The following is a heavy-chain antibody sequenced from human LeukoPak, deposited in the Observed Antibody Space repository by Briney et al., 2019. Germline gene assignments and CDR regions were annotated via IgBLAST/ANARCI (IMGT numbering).Heavy chain of an antibody. V-gene: IGHV1-18*01. D-gene: IGHD1-26*01. CDR3: ARGPLGANYFDY. CDR1: GYTFTSYG. J-gene: IGHJ4*02. Sequence: ASVTVSCKTSGYTFTSYGISWVRQAPGQGLEWMGWISAYNGNTNYAQKLQGRVTMTTDTSTSTAYMELSSLRSEDTAVYYCARGPLGANYFDYWGQGTLVTVSS. CDR2: ISAYNGNT.